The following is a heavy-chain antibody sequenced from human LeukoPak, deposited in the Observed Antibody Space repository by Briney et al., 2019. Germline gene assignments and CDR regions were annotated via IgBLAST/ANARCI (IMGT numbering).Heavy chain of an antibody. J-gene: IGHJ4*02. CDR3: AKDLGYYGSGSYYNQWLFDY. CDR1: GFTFSSYG. Sequence: GGSLRLSCAASGFTFSSYGMHWVRQAPGKGLEWVAFIRYDGSNKYYADSVKGRFTISRYNSKNTLYLQMNSLRAEDTAVYYCAKDLGYYGSGSYYNQWLFDYWGQGTLVTVSS. D-gene: IGHD3-10*01. V-gene: IGHV3-30*02. CDR2: IRYDGSNK.